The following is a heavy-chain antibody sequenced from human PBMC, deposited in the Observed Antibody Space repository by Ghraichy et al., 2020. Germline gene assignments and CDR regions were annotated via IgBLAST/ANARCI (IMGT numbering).Heavy chain of an antibody. Sequence: SQTISLTCTVSGGSISSSSYYWGWIRQPPGKGLEWIGSIYYSGSTYYNPSLKSRVTISVDTSKNQFSLKLSSVTAADTAVYYCAGYLGAHPFDIWGQGTMVTVSS. CDR3: AGYLGAHPFDI. CDR1: GGSISSSSYY. V-gene: IGHV4-39*01. D-gene: IGHD1-26*01. CDR2: IYYSGST. J-gene: IGHJ3*02.